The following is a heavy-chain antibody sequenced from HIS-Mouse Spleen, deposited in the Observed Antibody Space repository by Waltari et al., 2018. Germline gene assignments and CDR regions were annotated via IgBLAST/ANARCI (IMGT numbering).Heavy chain of an antibody. Sequence: QVQLVESVVVVVQPGRSLRLSCSASGFTFSSYSRHWVRQAPGKGLEWVAVISYDGSNKYYADSVKGRFTISRENSKNTLYLQMNSLRAEDTAVYYCARDRVWDIWGQGTMVTVSS. CDR2: ISYDGSNK. J-gene: IGHJ3*02. V-gene: IGHV3-30-3*01. CDR1: GFTFSSYS. CDR3: ARDRVWDI. D-gene: IGHD6-13*01.